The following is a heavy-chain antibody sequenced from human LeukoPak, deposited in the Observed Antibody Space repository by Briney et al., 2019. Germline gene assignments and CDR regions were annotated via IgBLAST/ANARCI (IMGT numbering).Heavy chain of an antibody. CDR3: ARGLWELEDY. V-gene: IGHV4-59*12. CDR2: IYYSGST. CDR1: GGSISSYY. D-gene: IGHD1-26*01. J-gene: IGHJ4*02. Sequence: SETLSLTCAVSGGSISSYYWSWIRQPPGKGLEWIGYIYYSGSTNYNPSLKSRVTMSVDTSKHQFSLKLSSVTGADTAVYYCARGLWELEDYWGQGTLVTVSS.